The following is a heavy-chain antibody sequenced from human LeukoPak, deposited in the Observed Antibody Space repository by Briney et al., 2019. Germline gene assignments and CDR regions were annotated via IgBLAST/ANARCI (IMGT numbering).Heavy chain of an antibody. V-gene: IGHV3-30*18. CDR1: GFTFSTHG. Sequence: HSGGSLRLSCAASGFTFSTHGMLWVRQAPGKGLEWVAAISYHGNNKYYADSVKGRFTISRDNSKNTLYAQMNRLRAEDTAVYYCAKMGSPITMVRGVPFDYWGQGTLVTVSS. CDR2: ISYHGNNK. CDR3: AKMGSPITMVRGVPFDY. D-gene: IGHD3-10*01. J-gene: IGHJ4*02.